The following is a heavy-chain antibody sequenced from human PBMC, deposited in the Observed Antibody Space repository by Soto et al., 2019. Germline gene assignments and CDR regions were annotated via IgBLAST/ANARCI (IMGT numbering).Heavy chain of an antibody. Sequence: SETLSLTCTVSGGSISSGGYYWNWIRQHPGKGLEWIGYTYYSENTYYNPSLNSRITISADTSKSQFSLKLSSVTAADTAVYYCARLSSSGWPIDSWGQGTLVTVS. CDR2: TYYSENT. CDR3: ARLSSSGWPIDS. J-gene: IGHJ4*02. D-gene: IGHD6-19*01. V-gene: IGHV4-31*03. CDR1: GGSISSGGYY.